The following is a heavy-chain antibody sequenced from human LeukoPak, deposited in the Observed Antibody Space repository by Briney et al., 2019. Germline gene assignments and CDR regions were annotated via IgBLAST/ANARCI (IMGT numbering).Heavy chain of an antibody. J-gene: IGHJ4*02. V-gene: IGHV4-34*01. CDR2: INHSGST. D-gene: IGHD1-26*01. Sequence: KPSETLSLTCAVYGESFSGYYWSWIRQPPGKGLEWIGEINHSGSTNYNPSLKSRVTISVDTSKNQFSLKLSSVTAADTAVYYCAQSGSYPDYFDYWGQGTLVTVSS. CDR3: AQSGSYPDYFDY. CDR1: GESFSGYY.